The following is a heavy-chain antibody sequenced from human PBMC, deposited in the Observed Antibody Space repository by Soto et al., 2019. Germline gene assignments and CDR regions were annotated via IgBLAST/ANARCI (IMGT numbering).Heavy chain of an antibody. CDR1: GYTFTGYY. Sequence: ASVKVSCKASGYTFTGYYMHWVRQAPGQGLEWIGWINPNSGGTNYAQKFQGWVTMTRDTSISTAYMELSRLRSDDTAVYYCGRGSKLSIAARPFDYWGQGTLVTVSS. V-gene: IGHV1-2*04. CDR3: GRGSKLSIAARPFDY. J-gene: IGHJ4*02. D-gene: IGHD6-6*01. CDR2: INPNSGGT.